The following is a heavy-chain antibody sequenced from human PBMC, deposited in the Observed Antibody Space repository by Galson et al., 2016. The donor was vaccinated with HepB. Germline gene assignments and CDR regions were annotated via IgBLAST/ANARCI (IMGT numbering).Heavy chain of an antibody. Sequence: ETLSLTCTVSGGSISGSSYYWGWVRQPPGKGLECIGIIYYAGRTYYNPSLKSRVIISVDTSKNQFSLNLNSVTVADTAVYYFARRGTGKNWFDPWGQGTLVTVSS. J-gene: IGHJ5*02. V-gene: IGHV4-39*01. CDR1: GGSISGSSYY. D-gene: IGHD1-1*01. CDR3: ARRGTGKNWFDP. CDR2: IYYAGRT.